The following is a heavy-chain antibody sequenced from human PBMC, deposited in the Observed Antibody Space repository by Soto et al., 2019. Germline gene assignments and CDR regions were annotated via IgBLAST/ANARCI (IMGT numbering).Heavy chain of an antibody. Sequence: PSETLSLTCAISGDSVSSTSAAWTWIRQSPSRGLEWLGRTYYMSEWFNDYAVSVKSRITINPDTSKNQFSLQLNSVTPEDTAVYYCAREALYRSDAFDIWGQWTMVTVSS. V-gene: IGHV6-1*01. CDR2: TYYMSEWFN. CDR1: GDSVSSTSAA. D-gene: IGHD1-26*01. J-gene: IGHJ3*02. CDR3: AREALYRSDAFDI.